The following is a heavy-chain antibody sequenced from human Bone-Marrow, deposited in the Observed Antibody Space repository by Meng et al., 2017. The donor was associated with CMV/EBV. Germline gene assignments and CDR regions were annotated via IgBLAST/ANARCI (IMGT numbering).Heavy chain of an antibody. CDR2: SGST. D-gene: IGHD6-25*01. V-gene: IGHV4-59*01. J-gene: IGHJ4*02. Sequence: GSLRLSCTVSGGSITSSYWSWIRQPPGKGLEWIGYSGSTNYNPSLQSRVIISVDTSKNQFSLKLRSVTAADTAVYYCAREMDAAAFDYWGQGTLVTVSS. CDR1: GGSITSSY. CDR3: AREMDAAAFDY.